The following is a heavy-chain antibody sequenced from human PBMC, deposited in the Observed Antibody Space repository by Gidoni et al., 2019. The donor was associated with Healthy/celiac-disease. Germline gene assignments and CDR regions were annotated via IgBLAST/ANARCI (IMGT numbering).Heavy chain of an antibody. J-gene: IGHJ4*02. D-gene: IGHD2-2*01. CDR1: GVTCSSYS. V-gene: IGHV3-48*01. CDR3: ARDTEDIVVVPADY. Sequence: EVQLVESGGGLVQPGGSLRLSCAASGVTCSSYSMNWVRQAPGKGLEWVSYISSSSSTIYYADSVKGRFTISRDNAKNSLYLQMNSLRAEDTAVYYCARDTEDIVVVPADYWGQGTLVTVSS. CDR2: ISSSSSTI.